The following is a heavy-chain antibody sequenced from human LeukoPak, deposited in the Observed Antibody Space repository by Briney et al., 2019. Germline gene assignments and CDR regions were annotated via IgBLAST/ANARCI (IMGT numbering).Heavy chain of an antibody. D-gene: IGHD5-24*01. CDR3: ARDGGPRDGSGPYWYFDY. CDR2: IYYSGST. CDR1: GGSISTYY. Sequence: SETLSLTCTVSGGSISTYYWSWIRQPPGKGLEYIGYIYYSGSTNYNPSLKSRVTISVDTSKNQFSLKLSSVTAADTAVYYCARDGGPRDGSGPYWYFDYWGQGTLVTVSS. V-gene: IGHV4-59*12. J-gene: IGHJ4*02.